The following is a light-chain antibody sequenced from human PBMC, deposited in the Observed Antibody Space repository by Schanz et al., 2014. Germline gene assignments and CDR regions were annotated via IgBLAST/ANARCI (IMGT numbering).Light chain of an antibody. CDR1: SSNIGSNT. V-gene: IGLV1-47*02. J-gene: IGLJ1*01. Sequence: QSVLTQPPSASGTPGQRVTISCSGGSSNIGSNTVDWYQQLPGTAPKLLIYSSNQRPSGVPDRFSGSKSGTSASLAISGLRSEDEADYYCAAWDDSLSGYVFGTGTKLTVL. CDR2: SSN. CDR3: AAWDDSLSGYV.